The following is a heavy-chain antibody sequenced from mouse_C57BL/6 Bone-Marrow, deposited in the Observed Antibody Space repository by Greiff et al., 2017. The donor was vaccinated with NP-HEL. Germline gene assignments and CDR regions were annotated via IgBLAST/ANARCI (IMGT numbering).Heavy chain of an antibody. D-gene: IGHD1-1*01. J-gene: IGHJ3*01. CDR3: TLYYYAAWFAY. CDR1: GFNIKDDY. CDR2: IDPENGDT. V-gene: IGHV14-4*01. Sequence: EVKLQESGAELVRPGASVKLSCTASGFNIKDDYMHWVKQRPEQGLEWIGWIDPENGDTEYASKFQGKATITADTSSNTAYLQLSSLTSEDTAVYYCTLYYYAAWFAYWGQGTLVTVSA.